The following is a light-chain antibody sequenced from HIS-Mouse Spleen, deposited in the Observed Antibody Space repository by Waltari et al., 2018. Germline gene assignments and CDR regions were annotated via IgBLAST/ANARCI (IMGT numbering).Light chain of an antibody. CDR2: SNN. CDR1: SSNIGSNT. Sequence: QSVLTQPPSASGTPGQRATISCSGSSSNIGSNTVNWYQQLPATAPKLLIYSNNQRPSGVPDRFSGSKSGTSASLAISGLQSEDEADYYCAAWDDSLNGVFGGGTKLTVL. J-gene: IGLJ3*02. V-gene: IGLV1-44*01. CDR3: AAWDDSLNGV.